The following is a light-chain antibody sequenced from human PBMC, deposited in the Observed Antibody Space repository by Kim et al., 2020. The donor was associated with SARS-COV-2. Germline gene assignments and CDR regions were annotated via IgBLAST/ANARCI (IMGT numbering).Light chain of an antibody. Sequence: VTSPCAGANPNIGPDYDVHWYQQVPGSAPTLLIFGNSSRPSGVPARFSASKSGTSASLAITGLQAEDEADYYCQSYDNRLGASNWVFGGGTQLTVL. CDR2: GNS. CDR1: NPNIGPDYD. J-gene: IGLJ3*02. CDR3: QSYDNRLGASNWV. V-gene: IGLV1-40*01.